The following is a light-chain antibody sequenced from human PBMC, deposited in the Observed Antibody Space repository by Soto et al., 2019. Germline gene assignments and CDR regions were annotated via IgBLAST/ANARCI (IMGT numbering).Light chain of an antibody. CDR2: GAS. CDR3: QQYNNWLIT. Sequence: EIMLKQSPGTLSLTPGERATLSCRASQSVPRSYLAWYQQKPGQAPRLLIYGASTRATGIPARFSGSGSGTEFTLTISSLQSEDFAVYYCQQYNNWLITFGQGTLLEI. V-gene: IGKV3-15*01. CDR1: QSVPRSY. J-gene: IGKJ5*01.